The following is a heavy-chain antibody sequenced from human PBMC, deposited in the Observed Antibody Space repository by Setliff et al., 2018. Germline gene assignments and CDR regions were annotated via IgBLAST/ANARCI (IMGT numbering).Heavy chain of an antibody. V-gene: IGHV4-4*07. D-gene: IGHD4-4*01. J-gene: IGHJ6*03. Sequence: PSETLSLTCTVSGGSISSYYWSWIRQPAGKGLEWIGRIYTSGSTNYNPSLKNRVTMSVDTSKNQFSLKLSSVTAADTAVYYCARVSTVTTWPYYYYMDVWGKGTTVTVSS. CDR3: ARVSTVTTWPYYYYMDV. CDR2: IYTSGST. CDR1: GGSISSYY.